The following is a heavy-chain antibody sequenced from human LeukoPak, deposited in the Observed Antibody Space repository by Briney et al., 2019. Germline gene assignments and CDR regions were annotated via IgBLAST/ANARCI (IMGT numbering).Heavy chain of an antibody. CDR3: ASARGADWYFDL. V-gene: IGHV1-2*06. D-gene: IGHD3-10*01. J-gene: IGHJ2*01. Sequence: GSVKLSCEASGYTFTGYYMHWVRQAPGQGLEWMGRINPNSSGTNYAHKVKGRVTMTRDTSISTAYMELSRLRADDTAVYYCASARGADWYFDLWGRGTLVTVSS. CDR2: INPNSSGT. CDR1: GYTFTGYY.